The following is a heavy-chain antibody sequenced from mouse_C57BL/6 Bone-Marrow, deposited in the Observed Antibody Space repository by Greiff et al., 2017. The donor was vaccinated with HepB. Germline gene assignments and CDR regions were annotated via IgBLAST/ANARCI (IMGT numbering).Heavy chain of an antibody. V-gene: IGHV5-12*01. Sequence: EVQGVESGGGLVQPGGSLKLSCAASGFTFSDYYMYWVRQTPEKRLEWVAYISNGGGSTYYPDTVKGRFTISRDNAKNTLYLQMSRLKSEDTAMYYCARHDGYLFAYWGQGTLVTVSA. J-gene: IGHJ3*01. D-gene: IGHD2-3*01. CDR1: GFTFSDYY. CDR2: ISNGGGST. CDR3: ARHDGYLFAY.